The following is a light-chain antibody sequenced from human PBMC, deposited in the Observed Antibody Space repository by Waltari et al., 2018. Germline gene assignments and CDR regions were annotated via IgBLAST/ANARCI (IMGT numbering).Light chain of an antibody. CDR2: DVF. CDR3: NSYTGSSSWV. CDR1: SSHVGFYNY. V-gene: IGLV2-14*01. Sequence: QSALTQPASVSGSPGQSITISCTGTSSHVGFYNYVSWYQQHPGKAPKLIIYDVFERPSGVSNRFSGSKSGNTASLTISGLLAEDEADYYCNSYTGSSSWVFGGGTKLTVL. J-gene: IGLJ3*02.